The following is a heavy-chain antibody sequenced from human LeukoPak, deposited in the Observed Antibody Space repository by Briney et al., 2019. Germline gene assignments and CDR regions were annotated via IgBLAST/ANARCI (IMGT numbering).Heavy chain of an antibody. CDR3: ARVGARFDY. V-gene: IGHV3-48*03. CDR2: ISTSGSTI. J-gene: IGHJ4*02. Sequence: GGSLRLSCAASGFTFSSYEMNWVRPAPRKGLEWVSYISTSGSTISYADSVKGRFTISRDNAKNSLYLQMNSLRAEDTAVYYCARVGARFDYWGQGTLVTVSS. CDR1: GFTFSSYE. D-gene: IGHD1-26*01.